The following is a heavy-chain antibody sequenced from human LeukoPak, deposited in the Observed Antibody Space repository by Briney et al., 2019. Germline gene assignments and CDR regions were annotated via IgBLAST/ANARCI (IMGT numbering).Heavy chain of an antibody. Sequence: PGGSLRLSCAASGFTFSSYAMSWVRQAPGKGLEWVSAISGSGGSTYYADSVKGRFTISRDNSKNTLYLQMNSLRAEDTAVYYCAKASYSSSCKAYGMDVWGQGTTVTVSS. CDR2: ISGSGGST. D-gene: IGHD6-6*01. J-gene: IGHJ6*02. CDR3: AKASYSSSCKAYGMDV. V-gene: IGHV3-23*01. CDR1: GFTFSSYA.